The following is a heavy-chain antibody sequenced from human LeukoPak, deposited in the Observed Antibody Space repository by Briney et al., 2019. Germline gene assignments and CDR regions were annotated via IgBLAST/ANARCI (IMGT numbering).Heavy chain of an antibody. Sequence: SETLSLTCTVAGGSISSYYWSWIRQPPGKGLEWIGYIYYSGSTYYNPSLKSRVTISVDTSKNQFSLKLSSVTAADTAVYYCARASSSWSEDYWGQGTLVTVSS. CDR1: GGSISSYY. CDR2: IYYSGST. CDR3: ARASSSWSEDY. V-gene: IGHV4-59*06. D-gene: IGHD6-13*01. J-gene: IGHJ4*02.